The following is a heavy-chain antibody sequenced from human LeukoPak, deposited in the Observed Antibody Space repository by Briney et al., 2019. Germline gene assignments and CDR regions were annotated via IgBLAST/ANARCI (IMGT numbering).Heavy chain of an antibody. Sequence: PGGSLRLSCAASGFTFDDYGMSWVRQAPGKGLEWVSGINWNGGSTGYADSVKGRFTISRDNAKNSLYPQMNSLRAEDTALYYCARVKYGGYYYSALDYWGQGTLVTVSS. J-gene: IGHJ4*02. CDR1: GFTFDDYG. CDR3: ARVKYGGYYYSALDY. D-gene: IGHD3-22*01. V-gene: IGHV3-20*04. CDR2: INWNGGST.